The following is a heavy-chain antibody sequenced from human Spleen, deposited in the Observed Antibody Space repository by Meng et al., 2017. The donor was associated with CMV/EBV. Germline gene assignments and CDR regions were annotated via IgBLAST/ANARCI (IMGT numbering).Heavy chain of an antibody. CDR2: IRYDGSNH. CDR1: GFTFSSYG. J-gene: IGHJ3*02. D-gene: IGHD4-11*01. Sequence: LKISCAASGFTFSSYGMHWVRQAPGKGLEWVAFIRYDGSNHYYADSVKGRFSISRDDSKNTLYVQMNSLRAEDTAVYYCARHRLSSKDASDIWGQGTMVTVSS. V-gene: IGHV3-33*01. CDR3: ARHRLSSKDASDI.